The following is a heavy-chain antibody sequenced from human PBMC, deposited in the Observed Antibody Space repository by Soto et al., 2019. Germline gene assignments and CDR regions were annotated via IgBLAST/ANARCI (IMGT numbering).Heavy chain of an antibody. CDR1: GGSFSGYY. D-gene: IGHD6-13*01. J-gene: IGHJ5*02. CDR2: INHSGST. V-gene: IGHV4-34*01. Sequence: QVQLQQWGAGLLKPSETLSLTCAVYGGSFSGYYWSWIRQPPGTGLEWIGEINHSGSTNYNPSIKSRVTISVDASKYQFSLKLSSVTAADTAVYYCARVIAAAGTLGHWFDPWGQGTLVTVSS. CDR3: ARVIAAAGTLGHWFDP.